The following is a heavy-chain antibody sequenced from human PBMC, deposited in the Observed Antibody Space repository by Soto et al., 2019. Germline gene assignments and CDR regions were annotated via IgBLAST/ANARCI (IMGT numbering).Heavy chain of an antibody. Sequence: QVQLVESGGGVVQPGGSLRLSCAASGFTFSKYTMHWLRQAPGKGLEWVAAISDDGSNTYYADSVKGRFTISRDNSKNTLYLQMNSLSNEDTAVHYCAREVYYDFWSGFNTRPYYFDDWGQGTLVTVSS. J-gene: IGHJ4*02. CDR2: ISDDGSNT. V-gene: IGHV3-30-3*01. CDR3: AREVYYDFWSGFNTRPYYFDD. CDR1: GFTFSKYT. D-gene: IGHD3-3*01.